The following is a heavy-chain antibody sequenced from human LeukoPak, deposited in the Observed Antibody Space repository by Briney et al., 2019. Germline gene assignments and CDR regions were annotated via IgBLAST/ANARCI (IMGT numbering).Heavy chain of an antibody. CDR1: GFTFSNYR. J-gene: IGHJ3*01. D-gene: IGHD2-15*01. Sequence: GGSLRLSCAASGFTFSNYRMHWVRQAPGKGLVWVSRVNSDGTSTTYADSVKGRFAISRDNAKNTLYLQMSSLRAEDTAVYYCARGGAYCSGGRCYRFDAFDVWGQGTMVTVSS. V-gene: IGHV3-74*01. CDR2: VNSDGTST. CDR3: ARGGAYCSGGRCYRFDAFDV.